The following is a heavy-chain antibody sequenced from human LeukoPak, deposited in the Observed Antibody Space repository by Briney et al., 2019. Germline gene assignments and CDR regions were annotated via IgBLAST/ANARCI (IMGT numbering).Heavy chain of an antibody. V-gene: IGHV3-30*03. D-gene: IGHD3-22*01. CDR3: GGTFDSSGSSFDY. CDR1: GFTFSSYG. Sequence: GGSLRLSCAASGFTFSSYGMHWVRQAPGKGLVWVAVISYDGSNKYYADSVKGRFTISRDNSKNTLYLQMNSLRAEDTAVYYCGGTFDSSGSSFDYWGQGTLVTVSS. J-gene: IGHJ4*02. CDR2: ISYDGSNK.